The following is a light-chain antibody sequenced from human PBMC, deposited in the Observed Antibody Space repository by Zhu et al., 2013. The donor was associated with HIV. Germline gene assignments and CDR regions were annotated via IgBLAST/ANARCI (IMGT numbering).Light chain of an antibody. V-gene: IGLV2-14*01. CDR3: SSYTSSTLEV. J-gene: IGLJ1*01. Sequence: QSALTQPASVSGSPGQSITISCTGTSSDVGGYNYVSWYQQHPGKAPKLMIYEVSNRPSGVSNRFSGSKSGNTASLTISGLQAEDEADYYCSSYTSSTLEVFGTGTKVTVL. CDR1: SSDVGGYNY. CDR2: EVS.